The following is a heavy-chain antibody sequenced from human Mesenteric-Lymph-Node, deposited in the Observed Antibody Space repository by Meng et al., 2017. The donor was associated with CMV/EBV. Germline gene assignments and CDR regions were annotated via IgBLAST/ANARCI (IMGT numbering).Heavy chain of an antibody. CDR2: ISSSSSYI. V-gene: IGHV3-21*01. J-gene: IGHJ4*02. CDR1: GFTFRSYS. D-gene: IGHD2-2*03. Sequence: ESLKLSCAASGFTFRSYSMNWVRQAPGKGLEWVSSISSSSSYIYYPDSVKGRFTISRDNAKNSLYLPKNSLRAEDTAVYYCASGSFDYWGQGTLVTVSS. CDR3: ASGSFDY.